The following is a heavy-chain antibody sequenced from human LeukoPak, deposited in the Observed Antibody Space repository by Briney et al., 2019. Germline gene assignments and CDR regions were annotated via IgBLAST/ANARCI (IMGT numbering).Heavy chain of an antibody. CDR3: ARDHGWFGELPPRYFDY. CDR1: GGTFISYA. J-gene: IGHJ4*02. V-gene: IGHV1-69*13. Sequence: SVKVSCKASGGTFISYAISWVRQAPGQGLEWMGGIIPIFGTANYAQKFQGRVTITADESTSTAYMELSSLRSEDTAVYYCARDHGWFGELPPRYFDYWGQGTLVTVSS. D-gene: IGHD3-10*01. CDR2: IIPIFGTA.